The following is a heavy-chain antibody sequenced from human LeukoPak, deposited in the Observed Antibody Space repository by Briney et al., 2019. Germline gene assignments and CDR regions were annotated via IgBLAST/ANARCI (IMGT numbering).Heavy chain of an antibody. J-gene: IGHJ4*02. CDR1: GFPFSDYV. V-gene: IGHV3-30*02. CDR2: IRYDGNNK. D-gene: IGHD6-19*01. Sequence: GGSLRLSCAASGFPFSDYVMHWVRQDPGKGLEWVSVIRYDGNNKYYADSVKGRFTISRDNSKNTLYLQMNSLESEDTAVYYCAKDRWGAVASFDYWGQGTLVTVSS. CDR3: AKDRWGAVASFDY.